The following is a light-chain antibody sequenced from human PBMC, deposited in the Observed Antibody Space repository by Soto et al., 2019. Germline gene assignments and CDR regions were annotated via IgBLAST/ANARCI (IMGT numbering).Light chain of an antibody. Sequence: QSVLTQPPSASGSPGQSVTISCSGSGGDIGRYDFVSWYQQYPGKVPKLLIYEVDKRPSGVPDRFSGSKSGDRASLTVSGLRPEDEAHYHCSAYAGGNIIIFGGGTK. CDR2: EVD. V-gene: IGLV2-8*01. CDR3: SAYAGGNIII. J-gene: IGLJ2*01. CDR1: GGDIGRYDF.